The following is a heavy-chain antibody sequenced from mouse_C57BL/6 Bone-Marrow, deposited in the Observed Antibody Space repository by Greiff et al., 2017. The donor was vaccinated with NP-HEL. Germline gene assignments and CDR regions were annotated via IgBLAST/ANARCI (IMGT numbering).Heavy chain of an antibody. D-gene: IGHD1-1*01. CDR3: ARNYYYGSINWYFDV. V-gene: IGHV1-26*01. CDR2: INPNNGGT. J-gene: IGHJ1*03. Sequence: EVQLQQSGPELVKPGASVKISCKASGYTFTDYYMNWVKQSHGKSLEWIGDINPNNGGTSYNQKFKGKATLTVDKSSSTAYMELRSLTSEDSAVYYCARNYYYGSINWYFDVWGTGTTVTVSS. CDR1: GYTFTDYY.